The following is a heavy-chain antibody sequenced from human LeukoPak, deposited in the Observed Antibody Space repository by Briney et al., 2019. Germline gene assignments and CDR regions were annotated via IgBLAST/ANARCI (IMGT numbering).Heavy chain of an antibody. CDR1: GFTFSSYS. Sequence: GGSLRLSCAASGFTFSSYSMNWARQAPGKGLEWVSSISSSSSYIYYADSVKGRFTISRDNAKNSLYLQMNSLRAEDTAVYYCARAKSPLNIVATMSDYWGQGTLVTVSS. CDR2: ISSSSSYI. CDR3: ARAKSPLNIVATMSDY. D-gene: IGHD5-12*01. J-gene: IGHJ4*02. V-gene: IGHV3-21*01.